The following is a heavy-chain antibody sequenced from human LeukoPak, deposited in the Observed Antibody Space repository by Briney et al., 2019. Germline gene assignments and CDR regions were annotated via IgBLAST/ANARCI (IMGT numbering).Heavy chain of an antibody. CDR3: ATTDYGGGTFDY. CDR1: GYTFTGYY. CDR2: INPNSGGT. Sequence: ASVKVSCKASGYTFTGYYMHWVRRAPGQGLEWMGWINPNSGGTNYAQKFQGRVTMTRDTSISTAYMELSRLRSDDTAVYYCATTDYGGGTFDYWGQGTLVTVSS. V-gene: IGHV1-2*02. D-gene: IGHD4-23*01. J-gene: IGHJ4*02.